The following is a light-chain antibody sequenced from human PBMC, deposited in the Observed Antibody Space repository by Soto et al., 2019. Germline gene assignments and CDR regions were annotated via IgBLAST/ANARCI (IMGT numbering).Light chain of an antibody. V-gene: IGKV3-20*01. Sequence: EIVLTQSPGTLSLSPGERATLSCRASQSVSSTYLAWYQQKPGQAPRLLIYGASRTATGIPDRFSGSGSGTAFTLTISRLEPEDFAVYYCQQYGTSPYTFGQGTKLEIK. J-gene: IGKJ2*01. CDR3: QQYGTSPYT. CDR2: GAS. CDR1: QSVSSTY.